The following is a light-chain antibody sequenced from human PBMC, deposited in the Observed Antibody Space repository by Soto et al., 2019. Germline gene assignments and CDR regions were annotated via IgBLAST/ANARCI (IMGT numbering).Light chain of an antibody. V-gene: IGLV2-11*01. Sequence: SAPTQPRSVSGAPGQSVTISRIGISSNVSAYKYVSWYQQHPDKAPKLITYDLNTQPPGLPNCFCGSKSGNTASLTISGLQSEDEADYYCCLYEGNYIDVCGIGTKVTV. CDR3: CLYEGNYIDV. J-gene: IGLJ1*01. CDR1: SSNVSAYKY. CDR2: DLN.